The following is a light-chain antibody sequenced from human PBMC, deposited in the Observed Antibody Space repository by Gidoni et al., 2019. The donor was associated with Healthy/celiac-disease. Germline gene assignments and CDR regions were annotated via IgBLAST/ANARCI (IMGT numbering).Light chain of an antibody. CDR2: DAS. V-gene: IGKV3-11*01. CDR3: QQRSNWSIT. CDR1: QRVSSY. Sequence: EIVLTQSPATLSLSPGERATLSCRASQRVSSYLAWYLQKPGQAPRLLIYDASNRATGIPARFSGSGSGTDFTLTISSLEPEDFAVYYCQQRSNWSITFGQGTRLEIK. J-gene: IGKJ5*01.